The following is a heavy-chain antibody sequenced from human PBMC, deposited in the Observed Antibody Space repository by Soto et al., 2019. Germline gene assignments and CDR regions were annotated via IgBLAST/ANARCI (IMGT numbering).Heavy chain of an antibody. CDR3: ARGRFCSSTPHSYQFDY. CDR1: GYTFTSYY. V-gene: IGHV1-46*01. D-gene: IGHD2-2*01. CDR2: INPSGGGT. Sequence: GSAVKLCCKASGYTFTSYYMHWVRQSPGQGLEWMGIINPSGGGTSAAQKFQRRVTRPADTSTSTVYMELSSLRSEDTAGYYCARGRFCSSTPHSYQFDYWGQGSLVSVSA. J-gene: IGHJ4*02.